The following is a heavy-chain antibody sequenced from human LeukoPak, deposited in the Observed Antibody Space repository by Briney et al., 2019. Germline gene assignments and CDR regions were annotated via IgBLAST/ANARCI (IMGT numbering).Heavy chain of an antibody. CDR1: GYTFTGYY. D-gene: IGHD3-10*01. CDR2: MNPISGNT. Sequence: ASVKVSCKASGYTFTGYYMHWVRQAPGQGLEWMGWMNPISGNTGHAQKFQGRVTMTRDTSISTAYMELSSLRSEDTAVYYCARGLVYGSGSTIFDYWGQGTLVTVSS. CDR3: ARGLVYGSGSTIFDY. J-gene: IGHJ4*02. V-gene: IGHV1-8*02.